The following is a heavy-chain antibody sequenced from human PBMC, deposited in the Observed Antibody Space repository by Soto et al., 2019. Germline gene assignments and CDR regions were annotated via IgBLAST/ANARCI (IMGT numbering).Heavy chain of an antibody. J-gene: IGHJ3*02. CDR1: GGSISSGGYY. D-gene: IGHD3-22*01. Sequence: SETLSLTCPLAGGSISSGGYYLSWIRQHPGKGLEWIGYIYYSGSTYYNPSLKSRVTISVDTSKNQFSLKLSSVTAADTAVYYCARDLDYYDRSGDYHGAFDIWGQGKMVTVS. V-gene: IGHV4-31*03. CDR2: IYYSGST. CDR3: ARDLDYYDRSGDYHGAFDI.